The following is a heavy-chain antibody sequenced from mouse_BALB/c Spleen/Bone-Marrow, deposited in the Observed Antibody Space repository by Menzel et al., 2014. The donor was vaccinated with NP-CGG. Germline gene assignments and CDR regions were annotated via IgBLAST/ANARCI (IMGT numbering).Heavy chain of an antibody. CDR3: AYYRYDEGGFAF. J-gene: IGHJ3*01. V-gene: IGHV14-3*02. CDR2: IDPANGNT. D-gene: IGHD2-14*01. Sequence: VQLQQSGAELVKPGASVKLSCTASGFNTKDTYMHWVKQRPEQGLEWIVGIDPANGNTKYDPKFQGKATITADTSSNTAYLQLSSLTSEDTAVYYCAYYRYDEGGFAFWGQGTLVTVSA. CDR1: GFNTKDTY.